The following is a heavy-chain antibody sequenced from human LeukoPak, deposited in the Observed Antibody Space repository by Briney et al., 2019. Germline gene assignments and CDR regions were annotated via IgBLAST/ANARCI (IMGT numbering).Heavy chain of an antibody. D-gene: IGHD6-19*01. V-gene: IGHV3-74*01. J-gene: IGHJ4*02. CDR2: IKSDGSST. CDR3: ASTSGWYEPIDY. CDR1: GFTSSSHG. Sequence: GGSLRLSCAGSGFTSSSHGVHWVRQAPGKGLVWVSHIKSDGSSTNYADSVKGRFTISRDNSKNTLYLQMNSLRAEDTAVYYCASTSGWYEPIDYWGQGTLVTVSS.